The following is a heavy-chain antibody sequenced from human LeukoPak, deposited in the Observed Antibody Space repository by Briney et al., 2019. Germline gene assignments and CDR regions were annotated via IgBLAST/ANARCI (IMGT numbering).Heavy chain of an antibody. V-gene: IGHV4-59*10. CDR3: ASSREWELLHAFDI. Sequence: KPSETLSLTCAAYGGSFSGYYWSWIRQPAGKGLEWIGRIYTSGSTNYNPSLKSRVTISVDTSKNQFSLKLSSVTAADTAVYYCASSREWELLHAFDIWGQGTMVTVSS. CDR2: IYTSGST. CDR1: GGSFSGYY. D-gene: IGHD1-26*01. J-gene: IGHJ3*02.